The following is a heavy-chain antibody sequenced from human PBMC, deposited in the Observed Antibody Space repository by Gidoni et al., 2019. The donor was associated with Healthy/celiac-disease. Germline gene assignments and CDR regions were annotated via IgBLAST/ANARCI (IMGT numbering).Heavy chain of an antibody. CDR3: ARASWELRFFDY. D-gene: IGHD1-26*01. Sequence: QVQLVESGGGVVQPGRSLRLSCAASGFTFSSYGMHWVRQAPGKGLEWVAVIWYDGSNKYYADSVKGRFTISRDNSKNTLYLQMNSLRAEDTAVYYCARASWELRFFDYWGQGTLVTVSS. CDR2: IWYDGSNK. CDR1: GFTFSSYG. V-gene: IGHV3-33*01. J-gene: IGHJ4*02.